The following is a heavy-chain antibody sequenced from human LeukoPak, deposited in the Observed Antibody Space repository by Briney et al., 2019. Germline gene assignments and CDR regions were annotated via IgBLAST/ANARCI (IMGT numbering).Heavy chain of an antibody. D-gene: IGHD1-26*01. CDR1: GFTFSDYY. CDR3: AKKYSTGLDP. J-gene: IGHJ5*02. V-gene: IGHV3-11*01. CDR2: ISSNGNVI. Sequence: GGSLRLSCAASGFTFSDYYMSWIRQAPGKGLEWVSYISSNGNVIYYADSVKGRFTISRDNSKNTLYLQMNSLRAEDTAVYYCAKKYSTGLDPWGQGTLVTVSS.